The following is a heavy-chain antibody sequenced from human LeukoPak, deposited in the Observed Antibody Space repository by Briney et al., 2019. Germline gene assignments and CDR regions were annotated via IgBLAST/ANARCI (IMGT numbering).Heavy chain of an antibody. D-gene: IGHD4-23*01. Sequence: PGGSLGLSCAASGFTFSSYGMHWVRQAPGKGLEWVAVISYDGSNKYYADSVKGRFTISRDNSKNTLYLQMNSLRSEDTAVYYCARGGDYGGNFRVDPWGQGTLVTVSS. CDR3: ARGGDYGGNFRVDP. CDR2: ISYDGSNK. CDR1: GFTFSSYG. V-gene: IGHV3-30*03. J-gene: IGHJ5*02.